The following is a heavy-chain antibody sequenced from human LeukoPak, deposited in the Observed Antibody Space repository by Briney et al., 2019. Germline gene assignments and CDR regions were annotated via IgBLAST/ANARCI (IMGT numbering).Heavy chain of an antibody. CDR1: GFTFGDDA. CDR3: TRDLGQQLVSVDSAP. CDR2: IRSKAYGGTT. D-gene: IGHD6-13*01. V-gene: IGHV3-49*04. J-gene: IGHJ5*02. Sequence: GGSLRLACTASGFTFGDDAMSWVRQAPGKGLGWVGFIRSKAYGGTTEYAAAVKGRCTISRDDSNSIASLQMNSMKPEDTAVYYCTRDLGQQLVSVDSAPWGQATLVTAYS.